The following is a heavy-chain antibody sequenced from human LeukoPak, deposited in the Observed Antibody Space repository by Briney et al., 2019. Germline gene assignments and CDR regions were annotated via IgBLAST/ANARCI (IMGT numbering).Heavy chain of an antibody. V-gene: IGHV3-21*01. CDR1: GFTFSSYA. Sequence: GGSLRLSCAASGFTFSSYAMSWVRQAPGKGLEWVSSISSSSSYIYYADSVKGRFTISRDNAKNSLYLQMNSLRAEDTAVYYCARDAVSAAAGTMYYYYYGMDVWGQGTTVTVSS. CDR2: ISSSSSYI. J-gene: IGHJ6*02. D-gene: IGHD6-13*01. CDR3: ARDAVSAAAGTMYYYYYGMDV.